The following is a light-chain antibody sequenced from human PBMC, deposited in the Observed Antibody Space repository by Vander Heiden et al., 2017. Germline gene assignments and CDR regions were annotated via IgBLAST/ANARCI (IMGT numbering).Light chain of an antibody. J-gene: IGKJ2*01. CDR2: AAS. Sequence: PSSLSASVGDRVTITCRASQSISSYLNWNQQKPGKAPKFLIYAASSLHSGVPSRFSGSGSGTDFTLTISSLQPEDFAAYYCQQSYSTPHTFGQGTKLEIK. CDR3: QQSYSTPHT. V-gene: IGKV1-39*01. CDR1: QSISSY.